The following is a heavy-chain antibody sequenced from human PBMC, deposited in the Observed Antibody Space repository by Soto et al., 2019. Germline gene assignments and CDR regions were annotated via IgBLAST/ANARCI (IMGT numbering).Heavy chain of an antibody. Sequence: GASVKVSCKASGYTFTSFGIGWVRQAPGQGPEWMGWISAYNGNTNYAQKFQDRVTMTTDTSTSTAYMELRSLRSDDTAVYYCTRGRYCSAGSCYNQIDYWGQGTLVTVSS. CDR2: ISAYNGNT. J-gene: IGHJ4*02. CDR1: GYTFTSFG. CDR3: TRGRYCSAGSCYNQIDY. V-gene: IGHV1-18*01. D-gene: IGHD2-15*01.